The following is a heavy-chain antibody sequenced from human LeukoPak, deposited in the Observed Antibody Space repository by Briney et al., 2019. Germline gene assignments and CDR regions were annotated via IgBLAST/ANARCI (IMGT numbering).Heavy chain of an antibody. CDR1: GFTFSSHW. CDR3: ARGGSPPEALGDTFDI. CDR2: IKSDGRST. J-gene: IGHJ3*02. V-gene: IGHV3-74*01. D-gene: IGHD1-26*01. Sequence: PGGSLRLSCVASGFTFSSHWMHWVRQGPGKGPVWVSRIKSDGRSTNYADSVKGRFTISRDNAKNTLYLQMNSLRAEDTAVYYCARGGSPPEALGDTFDIWGQGTMVTVSS.